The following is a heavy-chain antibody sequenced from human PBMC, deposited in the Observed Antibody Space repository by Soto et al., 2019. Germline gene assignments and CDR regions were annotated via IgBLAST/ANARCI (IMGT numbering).Heavy chain of an antibody. CDR2: INPNSGGT. Sequence: ASVKVSCKDSGYALTGNYMHWVRQAHGQGLEWMGWINPNSGGTNYAQKFQGRVTMTRDTSISTAYMELSRLRSDDTAVYYCARDLGGGSCLDSWGKGTLVTVSS. J-gene: IGHJ4*02. CDR3: ARDLGGGSCLDS. V-gene: IGHV1-2*02. CDR1: GYALTGNY. D-gene: IGHD2-15*01.